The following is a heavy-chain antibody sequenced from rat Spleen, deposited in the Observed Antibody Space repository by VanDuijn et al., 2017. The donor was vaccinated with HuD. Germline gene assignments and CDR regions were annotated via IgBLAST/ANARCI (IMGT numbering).Heavy chain of an antibody. J-gene: IGHJ3*01. Sequence: EVQLVESGGGLVQPGRSLKLSCAASGFTFSNYGMHWIRQAPTKGLEWVATISNEGVNTYYRDSVKGRFTISRDNAKSTLYLQMDSLRSEDTATYYCATAGSRVSRFAYWGQGTLVTVSS. D-gene: IGHD1-4*01. CDR3: ATAGSRVSRFAY. CDR1: GFTFSNYG. CDR2: ISNEGVNT. V-gene: IGHV5-19*01.